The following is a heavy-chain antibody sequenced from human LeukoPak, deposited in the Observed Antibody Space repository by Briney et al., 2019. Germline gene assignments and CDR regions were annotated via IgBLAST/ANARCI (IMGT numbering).Heavy chain of an antibody. CDR3: ARDPGGAGFDY. J-gene: IGHJ4*02. CDR1: GYTFTSYY. Sequence: ASVKVSCKASGYTFTSYYMHWVRQAPGQGLEWMGIINPSGGSTSYAQKFQGRVTMTRDTSTSTVYMELSSLRSEATAVYYCARDPGGAGFDYWGQGTLVTVSS. CDR2: INPSGGST. V-gene: IGHV1-46*01. D-gene: IGHD6-19*01.